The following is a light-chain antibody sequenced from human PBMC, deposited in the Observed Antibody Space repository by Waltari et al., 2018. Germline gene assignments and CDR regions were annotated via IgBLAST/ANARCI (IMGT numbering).Light chain of an antibody. J-gene: IGKJ1*01. V-gene: IGKV3-15*01. CDR3: QQYNGWPPWT. Sequence: EVVVTQSPATLSVSPGERAIPPCRASQMVSSNLAWYQQKPGQAPRLLIYGASARAIGIPARFSGSGSGTEFTLTISSLQSEDFAVYYCQQYNGWPPWTFGQGTRVEIK. CDR1: QMVSSN. CDR2: GAS.